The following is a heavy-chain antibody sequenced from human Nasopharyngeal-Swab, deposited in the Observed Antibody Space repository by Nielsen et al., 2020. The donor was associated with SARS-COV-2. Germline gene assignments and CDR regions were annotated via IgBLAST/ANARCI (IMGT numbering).Heavy chain of an antibody. Sequence: SETLSLTCTVSGGSISSSSYYWGWIRQPPGKGLEWIGSIYYSGSTYYNPSLKSRVTISVDTSKNQFSLKLSSVTAADTAVYCCARQGVTAFYYYYYGIDVRGQETTVTVSS. CDR1: GGSISSSSYY. CDR2: IYYSGST. CDR3: ARQGVTAFYYYYYGIDV. D-gene: IGHD2-21*02. J-gene: IGHJ6*02. V-gene: IGHV4-39*01.